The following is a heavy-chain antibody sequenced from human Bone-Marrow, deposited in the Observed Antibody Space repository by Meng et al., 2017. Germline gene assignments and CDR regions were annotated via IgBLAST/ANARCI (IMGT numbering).Heavy chain of an antibody. J-gene: IGHJ4*02. V-gene: IGHV3-21*04. Sequence: GGSLRLSCAASGFTFSSYSMNWVRQAPGKGLEWVSSISSSSSYIYYADSVKGRFTISRDNAKNSLYLQMNSLRAEDTALYYCAKDYYDHATALDYWGQGTLVTVSS. CDR3: AKDYYDHATALDY. CDR1: GFTFSSYS. CDR2: ISSSSSYI. D-gene: IGHD3-22*01.